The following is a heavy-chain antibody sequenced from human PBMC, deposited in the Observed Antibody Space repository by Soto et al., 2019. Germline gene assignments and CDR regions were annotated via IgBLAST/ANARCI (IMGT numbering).Heavy chain of an antibody. CDR3: ARSPYSLEGDGQHYYYGMDL. CDR1: RFTFSGFY. V-gene: IGHV1-2*02. Sequence: GXSVKVSCKPSRFTFSGFYLHWGRQAPGQGLEWMGWIKPNTDDTGYAQKFQGRVTLTWDTSSSAGYLDLSRLRYDDTAVYYCARSPYSLEGDGQHYYYGMDLWGLGTTVTVSS. CDR2: IKPNTDDT. D-gene: IGHD2-15*01. J-gene: IGHJ6*02.